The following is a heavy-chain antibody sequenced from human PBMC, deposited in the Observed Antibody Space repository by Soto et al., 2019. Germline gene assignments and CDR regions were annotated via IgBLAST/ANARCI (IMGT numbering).Heavy chain of an antibody. Sequence: VRSSGTLSLTCTVSGGSISSSSYYWGWIRHPPGSGPEWIGSIYYSGSTYYNPSLKSRVTISVDTSKNQFSLKLSSVTAADTAVYYCARTITLFGVVMGYYYYGMDVWGQGTTVTVSS. V-gene: IGHV4-39*01. J-gene: IGHJ6*01. CDR1: GGSISSSSYY. CDR2: IYYSGST. D-gene: IGHD3-3*01. CDR3: ARTITLFGVVMGYYYYGMDV.